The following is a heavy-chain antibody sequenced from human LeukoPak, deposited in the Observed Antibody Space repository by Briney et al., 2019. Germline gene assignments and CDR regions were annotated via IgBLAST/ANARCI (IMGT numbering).Heavy chain of an antibody. V-gene: IGHV3-7*01. CDR3: ARVFAYDFWSGYYIDY. Sequence: GGSLRLSCEASGFSFSIYRMSWVRQSPGKGLEWVATIKQDESETYYVDSVKGRFTISRDNAKNSLFLQMNSVRAEDTAVYYCARVFAYDFWSGYYIDYWGRGTLVSVSS. CDR2: IKQDESET. J-gene: IGHJ4*02. CDR1: GFSFSIYR. D-gene: IGHD3-3*01.